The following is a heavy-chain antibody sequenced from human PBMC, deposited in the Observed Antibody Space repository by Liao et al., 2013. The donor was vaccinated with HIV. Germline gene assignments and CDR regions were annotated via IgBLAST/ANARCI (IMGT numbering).Heavy chain of an antibody. J-gene: IGHJ3*02. CDR3: ARDRGGSFWSGSHGGDAFKI. V-gene: IGHV4-4*07. Sequence: QVQLQESGPGLVKPSETLSLTCTVSGGSISSYYWTWIRQPAGKRLEWIGRADTSGSTNYNPSLKSRVTISTDSSKNQLSLTLISVTAADTAVYYCARDRGGSFWSGSHGGDAFKIWGQGTLVIVSS. CDR1: GGSISSYY. D-gene: IGHD3-3*01. CDR2: ADTSGST.